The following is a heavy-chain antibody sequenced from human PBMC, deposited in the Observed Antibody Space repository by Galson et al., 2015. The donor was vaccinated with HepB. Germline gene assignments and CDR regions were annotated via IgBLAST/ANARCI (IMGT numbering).Heavy chain of an antibody. CDR1: GYTFTSYD. D-gene: IGHD3-3*01. CDR2: MNPNSGNT. V-gene: IGHV1-8*01. Sequence: SVKVSCKASGYTFTSYDINWVRQATGQGLEWMGWMNPNSGNTGYAQKFQGRVTMTRNTSISTAYMELSSLRSEDTAVYYCARVPTTIFGVVIISPYYYYYYMDVWGKGTTVTVSS. CDR3: ARVPTTIFGVVIISPYYYYYYMDV. J-gene: IGHJ6*03.